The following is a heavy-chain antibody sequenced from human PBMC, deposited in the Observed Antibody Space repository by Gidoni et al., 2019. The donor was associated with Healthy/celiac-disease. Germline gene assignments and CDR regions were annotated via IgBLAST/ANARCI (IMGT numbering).Heavy chain of an antibody. J-gene: IGHJ3*02. D-gene: IGHD3-22*01. CDR2: INPNSGGT. Sequence: QVQLVQSGAEVQKPGASVKVSCKASGYTSTDYYMHWVRQSPGQGLDWMGRINPNSGGTNYAQKFQGRVTMTRDTSISTAYMELSRLRSDDTAVYYCARDGTPGVVINAFDIWGQGTMVTVSS. CDR1: GYTSTDYY. CDR3: ARDGTPGVVINAFDI. V-gene: IGHV1-2*06.